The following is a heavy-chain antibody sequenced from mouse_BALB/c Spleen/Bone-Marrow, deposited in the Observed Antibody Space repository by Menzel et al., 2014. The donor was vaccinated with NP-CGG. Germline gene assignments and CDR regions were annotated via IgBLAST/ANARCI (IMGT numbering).Heavy chain of an antibody. CDR3: ARWEYYAMDY. Sequence: VQLQQSGAELVKPGAPVKLSCTASGFNIKDTYMHWVKQRPEQGLEWIGRIDPANGNTKYDPKFQGKATITADTSSNTAYLQLSSLTSEDTAVYYRARWEYYAMDYWGQGTSVTVSS. V-gene: IGHV14-3*02. CDR2: IDPANGNT. D-gene: IGHD4-1*01. CDR1: GFNIKDTY. J-gene: IGHJ4*01.